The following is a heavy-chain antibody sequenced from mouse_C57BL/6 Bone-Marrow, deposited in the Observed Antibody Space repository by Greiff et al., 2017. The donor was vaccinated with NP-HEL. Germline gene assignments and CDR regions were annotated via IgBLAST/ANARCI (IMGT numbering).Heavy chain of an antibody. CDR3: TRGLGVY. CDR1: GYTFTDYE. Sequence: QVQLQQSGAELVRPGASVTLSCKASGYTFTDYEMHWVKQTPVHGLEWIGAIDPVTGGTAYNQKFKGKAILTADKSSSTAYMELRSLTSEDSAVYYCTRGLGVYWGQGTTLTVSS. D-gene: IGHD3-1*01. CDR2: IDPVTGGT. V-gene: IGHV1-15*01. J-gene: IGHJ2*01.